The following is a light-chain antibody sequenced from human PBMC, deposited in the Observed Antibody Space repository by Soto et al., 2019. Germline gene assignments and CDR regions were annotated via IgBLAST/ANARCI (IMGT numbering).Light chain of an antibody. J-gene: IGKJ1*01. CDR3: QQYET. CDR1: QSVTNW. Sequence: DIQMTQSPSTLSASVGERVTITCRASQSVTNWLAWYQQKPGKAPKLLIYDASSLESGVPSMFSGSGSGTELTLTISSLQPDDFATYHCQQYETFGQGTTADIK. V-gene: IGKV1-5*01. CDR2: DAS.